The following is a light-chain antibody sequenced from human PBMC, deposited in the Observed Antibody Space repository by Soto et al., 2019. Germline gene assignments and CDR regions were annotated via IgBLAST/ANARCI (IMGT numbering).Light chain of an antibody. CDR2: LEGSGSY. CDR1: SVHSSYI. Sequence: QSVLTQSSSASASLGSSVKLTCTLTSVHSSYIIGWHQQQPGKAPRYLMKLEGSGSYNKGSGVPDRFSGSSFGADRYLTISNLQFEDEADYYCETWDSNTRVFGGGTKLTVL. CDR3: ETWDSNTRV. V-gene: IGLV4-60*02. J-gene: IGLJ3*02.